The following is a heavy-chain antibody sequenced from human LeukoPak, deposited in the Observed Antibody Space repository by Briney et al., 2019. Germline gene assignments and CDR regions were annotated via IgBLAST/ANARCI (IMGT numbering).Heavy chain of an antibody. CDR3: AKTTAGHSSGRYPGWPVDY. D-gene: IGHD6-19*01. Sequence: GGSPRLSCAASGFAFGSYAMAWVRQAPGKGLEWVSHISGSGGIIYYTDSVKGRFTISRDNSKNTLYLQMDSLRAEDTAVYYCAKTTAGHSSGRYPGWPVDYWGQGTLVTVSS. V-gene: IGHV3-23*01. CDR2: ISGSGGII. J-gene: IGHJ4*02. CDR1: GFAFGSYA.